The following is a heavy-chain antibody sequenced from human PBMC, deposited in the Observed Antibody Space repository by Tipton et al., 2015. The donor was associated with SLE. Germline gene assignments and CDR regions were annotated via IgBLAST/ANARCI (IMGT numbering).Heavy chain of an antibody. CDR3: ARDISSSQFDP. D-gene: IGHD6-13*01. Sequence: TLSLTCTVSGGSISSYYWSWIRQPPGKGLEWIGYIYYSGSTNYNPSLKSRVTISVDTSKNQFSLKLSSVTAADTAVYYCARDISSSQFDPWGQGTLVTVSS. J-gene: IGHJ5*02. V-gene: IGHV4-59*01. CDR1: GGSISSYY. CDR2: IYYSGST.